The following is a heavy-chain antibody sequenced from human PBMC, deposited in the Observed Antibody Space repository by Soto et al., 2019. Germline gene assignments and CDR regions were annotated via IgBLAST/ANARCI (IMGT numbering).Heavy chain of an antibody. CDR3: AKGHTSGPPASHFDY. CDR2: ISWNSDHI. Sequence: EVQLVESGGGLVQPGRSLRLSCAASGFTFDDYAMHWVRQAPGKGLEWVSGISWNSDHIGYADSVKGRFTISRDNAKNSLYLQMNSLRVDDTALYYCAKGHTSGPPASHFDYWGQGTLVTVSS. J-gene: IGHJ4*02. D-gene: IGHD3-22*01. CDR1: GFTFDDYA. V-gene: IGHV3-9*01.